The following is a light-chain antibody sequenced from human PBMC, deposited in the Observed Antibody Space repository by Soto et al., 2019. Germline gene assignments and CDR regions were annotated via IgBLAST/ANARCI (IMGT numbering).Light chain of an antibody. CDR2: DAD. Sequence: DIQMTQSPSTLSASVGDRVTITCRASQSISSWLAWYHQKPGKAPKLLIYDADSLESGVPSRISGSVSGTEFTLTISSLQPDYFATYYCQQYNSYAYTFGQGTKLEI. J-gene: IGKJ2*01. CDR3: QQYNSYAYT. V-gene: IGKV1-5*01. CDR1: QSISSW.